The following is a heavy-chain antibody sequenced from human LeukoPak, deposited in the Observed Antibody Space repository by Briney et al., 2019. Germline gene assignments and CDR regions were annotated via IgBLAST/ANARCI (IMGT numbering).Heavy chain of an antibody. D-gene: IGHD6-19*01. CDR2: ISSSGSTI. Sequence: GGSLRLSCAASGFTFSSYEMNWVRQAPGKGLEWVSYISSSGSTIYYADSVKGRFTISRDSAKNSLYLQMNSLRAEDTAVYYCVRAYHSSGWYRIDYWGQGTLVTVSS. J-gene: IGHJ4*02. CDR3: VRAYHSSGWYRIDY. V-gene: IGHV3-48*03. CDR1: GFTFSSYE.